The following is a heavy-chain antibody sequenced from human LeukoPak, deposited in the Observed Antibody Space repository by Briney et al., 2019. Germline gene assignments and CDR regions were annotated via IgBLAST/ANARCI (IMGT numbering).Heavy chain of an antibody. CDR3: TRGLLDY. CDR1: GFIFDNYD. V-gene: IGHV3-9*01. CDR2: IRWNSGNI. D-gene: IGHD2-15*01. Sequence: GRSLRLSCAASGFIFDNYDIHWVRQAPGKGLEWVSGIRWNSGNIGYADSVKGRFTISRGSAKNSLYLQMSSLRAEDTAMYYCTRGLLDYWGQGTLVTVSS. J-gene: IGHJ4*02.